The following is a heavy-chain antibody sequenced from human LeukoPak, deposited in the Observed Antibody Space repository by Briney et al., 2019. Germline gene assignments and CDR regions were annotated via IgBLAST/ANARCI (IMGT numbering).Heavy chain of an antibody. V-gene: IGHV3-9*01. D-gene: IGHD3-22*01. Sequence: GGSLRLSCAASGFTFDDYAMHWVRQAPGKGLEWVSGISWNSGSIGYADSVKGRFTISRDNAKNSLYLQMNSLRAEDTAVYYCAKDRGYYDSTQAFDIWGQGTMVTVSS. J-gene: IGHJ3*02. CDR3: AKDRGYYDSTQAFDI. CDR2: ISWNSGSI. CDR1: GFTFDDYA.